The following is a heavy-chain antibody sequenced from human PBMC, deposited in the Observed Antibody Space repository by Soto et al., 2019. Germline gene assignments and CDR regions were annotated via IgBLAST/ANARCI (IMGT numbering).Heavy chain of an antibody. Sequence: QMHLVESGGGVVQPGRSLRLSCAAYELIFSTRGEQWVRQAPGKGLEWVGVIRYDGSDTYYADSVKGRFTISRDNSKDTLYLQMNNLRAEDSAVYYCARNPSSVDLASMKDWGQGTLVIVSS. D-gene: IGHD5-12*01. CDR2: IRYDGSDT. CDR3: ARNPSSVDLASMKD. CDR1: ELIFSTRG. J-gene: IGHJ4*02. V-gene: IGHV3-33*01.